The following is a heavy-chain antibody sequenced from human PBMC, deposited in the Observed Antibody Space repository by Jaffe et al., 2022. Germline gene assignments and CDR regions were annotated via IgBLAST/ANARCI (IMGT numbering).Heavy chain of an antibody. J-gene: IGHJ4*02. Sequence: EVQLVESGGGLVQPGRSLRLSCAASGFTFDDYAMHWVRQAPGKGLEWVSGISWNSGSIGYADSVKGRFTISRDNAKNSLYLQMNSLRAEDTALYYCAKDIGLGYCSSTSCYLPDYWGQGTLVTVSS. CDR3: AKDIGLGYCSSTSCYLPDY. CDR2: ISWNSGSI. V-gene: IGHV3-9*01. D-gene: IGHD2-2*01. CDR1: GFTFDDYA.